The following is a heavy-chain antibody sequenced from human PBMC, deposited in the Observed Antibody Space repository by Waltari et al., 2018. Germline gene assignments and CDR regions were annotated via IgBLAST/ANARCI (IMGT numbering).Heavy chain of an antibody. CDR1: GFTFSSYG. CDR2: IRYDGSNE. CDR3: AKDPGWGPLRYYYYYMDV. J-gene: IGHJ6*03. D-gene: IGHD3-16*01. Sequence: QVHLVESGGGVVQPGGSLRLSCAASGFTFSSYGMHWVRQAPGKGLEWVAFIRYDGSNEYYADSVKGRFTISRDNSKNTLYLQMNSLRAEDTAVYYCAKDPGWGPLRYYYYYMDVWGKGTTVTISS. V-gene: IGHV3-30*02.